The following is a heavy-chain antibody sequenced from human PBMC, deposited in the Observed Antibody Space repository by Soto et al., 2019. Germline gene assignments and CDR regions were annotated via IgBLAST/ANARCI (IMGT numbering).Heavy chain of an antibody. J-gene: IGHJ6*02. D-gene: IGHD6-6*01. CDR2: ILVGGST. CDR3: AKASIAARPFYYYGMDV. V-gene: IGHV3-23*01. CDR1: GFICSSYD. Sequence: GGSLRLSCAVSGFICSSYDMSWVRQAPGKGLEWVSTILVGGSTHYEDSVKGRFTISRDTSKNTVYLQMNSLTAGDTAVYYCAKASIAARPFYYYGMDVWGQGTTVTVSS.